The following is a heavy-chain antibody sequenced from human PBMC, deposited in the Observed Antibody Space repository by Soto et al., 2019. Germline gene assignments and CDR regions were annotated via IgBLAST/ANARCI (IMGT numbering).Heavy chain of an antibody. V-gene: IGHV3-23*01. CDR2: ISESGGRT. D-gene: IGHD6-6*01. CDR1: GFTFNTYA. J-gene: IGHJ4*02. Sequence: GSLRLSCAASGFTFNTYAMSWVRQAPGKGLEWVSAISESGGRTYYADSVKGQVTISADKSISTAYLQWSSLKASDTAMYYCARLGAAREFDYWGQGTLVTVSS. CDR3: ARLGAAREFDY.